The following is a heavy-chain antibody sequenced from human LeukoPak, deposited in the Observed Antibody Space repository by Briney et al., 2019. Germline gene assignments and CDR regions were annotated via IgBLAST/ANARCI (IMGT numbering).Heavy chain of an antibody. D-gene: IGHD3-10*01. CDR3: ARVPAWLHYYYMDV. CDR1: GFIFSSYG. CDR2: ISGSGSGGRT. Sequence: GGSLRLSCAASGFIFSSYGMTWVRQAPGKGLEWVSSISGSGSGGRTYYADSVKGRFTISRDNSKNTLYLQMNSLRAEDTAVYYCARVPAWLHYYYMDVWGKGTTVTISS. V-gene: IGHV3-23*01. J-gene: IGHJ6*03.